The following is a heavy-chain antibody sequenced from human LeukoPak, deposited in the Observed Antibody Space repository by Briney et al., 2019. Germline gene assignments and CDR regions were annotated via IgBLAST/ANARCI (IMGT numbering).Heavy chain of an antibody. Sequence: PSETLSLTCAVSGDSISSNNWWSWVRRPAGKGLEWIGEIYHSGSTTYNPSLRSRVTISVDRSENQFSLKLSSVTAADTAVYYCARNGDLCIDYWGQGTLVTVSS. CDR1: GDSISSNNW. J-gene: IGHJ4*02. CDR2: IYHSGST. V-gene: IGHV4-4*02. CDR3: ARNGDLCIDY. D-gene: IGHD4-17*01.